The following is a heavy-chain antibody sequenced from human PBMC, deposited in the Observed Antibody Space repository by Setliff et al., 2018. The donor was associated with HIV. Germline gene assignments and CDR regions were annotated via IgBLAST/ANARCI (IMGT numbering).Heavy chain of an antibody. CDR1: GDTSNSYA. CDR3: ASASGDYEPYQY. V-gene: IGHV1-69*13. Sequence: ASVKVSCKASGDTSNSYAIRWVRQAPGQGPEWMGGIIPIFGSPQYAPQFRGRATITADESSRTAYMELTSLKSEDSAVYYCASASGDYEPYQYWGQGTLVTVSS. D-gene: IGHD4-17*01. CDR2: IIPIFGSP. J-gene: IGHJ1*01.